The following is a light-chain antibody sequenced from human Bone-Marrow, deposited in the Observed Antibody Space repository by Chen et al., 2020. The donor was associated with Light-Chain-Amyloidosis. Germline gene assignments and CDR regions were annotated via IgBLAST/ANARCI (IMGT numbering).Light chain of an antibody. CDR1: ALPKQH. CDR3: QSTDSSDSTWV. Sequence: SYELTQPPSVSVSPGKTARITCSGDALPKQHAYWYQQKSGQAPVLVIYKDSERPSGIPERFSGSSSGTTVTLTISGVQAEDEADYYCQSTDSSDSTWVFGGGTKLTVL. CDR2: KDS. J-gene: IGLJ3*02. V-gene: IGLV3-25*03.